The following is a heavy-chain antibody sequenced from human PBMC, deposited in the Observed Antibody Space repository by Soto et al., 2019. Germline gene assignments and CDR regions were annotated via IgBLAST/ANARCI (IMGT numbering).Heavy chain of an antibody. Sequence: PSETLSLTCTVSGGSISGGGYYWGWIRQHPGKGLEWIGYIYYSGSTYYNPSLKSRVTISVDTSKNQFSLKLSSVTAADTAVYYCARGLQPEPYYGSGLNWFDPWGQGTLVTVSS. V-gene: IGHV4-31*03. CDR3: ARGLQPEPYYGSGLNWFDP. CDR2: IYYSGST. J-gene: IGHJ5*02. D-gene: IGHD3-10*01. CDR1: GGSISGGGYY.